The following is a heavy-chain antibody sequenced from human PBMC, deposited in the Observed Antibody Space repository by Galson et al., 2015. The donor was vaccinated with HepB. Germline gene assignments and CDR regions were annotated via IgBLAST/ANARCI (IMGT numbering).Heavy chain of an antibody. J-gene: IGHJ4*02. V-gene: IGHV3-21*01. Sequence: SLRLSCAASGFTFSSYSMNWVRQAPGKGLEWVSSISSSSSYIYYADSVKGRFTISRDNAKNSLYLQMNSLRAEDTAVYYCARDYPAAADNSDYWGQGTLVTVSS. D-gene: IGHD6-13*01. CDR2: ISSSSSYI. CDR3: ARDYPAAADNSDY. CDR1: GFTFSSYS.